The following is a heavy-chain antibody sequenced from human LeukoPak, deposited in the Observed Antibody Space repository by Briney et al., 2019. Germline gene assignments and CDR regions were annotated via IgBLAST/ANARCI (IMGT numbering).Heavy chain of an antibody. V-gene: IGHV3-21*01. CDR2: ISSSSSYI. J-gene: IGHJ6*02. D-gene: IGHD2-21*02. Sequence: GGSLRLSCAASGFTFSSYSMNWVRQAPGKGLEWVSSISSSSSYIYYADSVKGRFTISRDNAKNSLYLQMNSLRAEDTAVYYCARDHIAVVTAQSYYYYYGMDVWGQGTTVTVSS. CDR1: GFTFSSYS. CDR3: ARDHIAVVTAQSYYYYYGMDV.